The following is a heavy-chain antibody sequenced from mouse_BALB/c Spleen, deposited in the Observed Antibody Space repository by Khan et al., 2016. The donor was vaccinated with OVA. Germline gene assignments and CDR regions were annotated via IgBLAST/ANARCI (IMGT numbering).Heavy chain of an antibody. J-gene: IGHJ1*01. V-gene: IGHV5-6-4*01. CDR3: NRVGNYAHWYFDV. CDR1: GFTFSSYT. Sequence: EVELVESGGGLVKPGGSLKLSCAASGFTFSSYTMSWVRQTPVKRLEWVATISSGGTYTYYPDSVKGRFTISRDNAKNTLYLQMSSLKAEDADMYYCNRVGNYAHWYFDVWGAGATVTVSS. CDR2: ISSGGTYT. D-gene: IGHD2-1*01.